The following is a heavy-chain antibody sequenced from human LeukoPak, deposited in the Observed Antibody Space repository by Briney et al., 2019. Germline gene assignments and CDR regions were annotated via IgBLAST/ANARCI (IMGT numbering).Heavy chain of an antibody. CDR2: IYSGGST. D-gene: IGHD5-12*01. CDR3: ARAGGGYDLNYVMDV. Sequence: PGGSLRLSCAASGFTVSSNYMSWVRQAPGKGLEWVSVIYSGGSTYYADSVKGGFTISRDNSKNTLYLHMNSLRAEDTAVYYCARAGGGYDLNYVMDVWGQGTTVTVSS. V-gene: IGHV3-53*01. J-gene: IGHJ6*02. CDR1: GFTVSSNY.